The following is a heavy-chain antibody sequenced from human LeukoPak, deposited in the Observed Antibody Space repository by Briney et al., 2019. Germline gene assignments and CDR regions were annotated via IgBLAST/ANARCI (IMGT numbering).Heavy chain of an antibody. CDR2: ISYDGSNK. D-gene: IGHD6-13*01. CDR3: ARSYRAAAGTVGDY. J-gene: IGHJ4*02. CDR1: GFTFSSYA. Sequence: GRSLRLSCAASGFTFSSYAMHWVRQAPGKGLEWVAVISYDGSNKYYADSVKGRFTISRDNSKNTLYLQMNSLRAEDTAVYYCARSYRAAAGTVGDYWGQGTLVTVSS. V-gene: IGHV3-30-3*01.